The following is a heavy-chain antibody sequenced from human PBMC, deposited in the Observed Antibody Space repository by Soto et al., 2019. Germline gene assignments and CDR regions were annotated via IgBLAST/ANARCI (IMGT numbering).Heavy chain of an antibody. V-gene: IGHV3-74*01. J-gene: IGHJ4*02. D-gene: IGHD2-15*01. Sequence: EVQLLESGGGLVQPGGSLRLSCAASGFTFSNYWMHWVRQAPGKGLVWASGIDSDGSRTTYADFVKGRFTISRDNAMNMVYLHMKSVTSEDTDVYDCVRMSLVVAVATPAAFWGQGTLVTVSS. CDR2: IDSDGSRT. CDR3: VRMSLVVAVATPAAF. CDR1: GFTFSNYW.